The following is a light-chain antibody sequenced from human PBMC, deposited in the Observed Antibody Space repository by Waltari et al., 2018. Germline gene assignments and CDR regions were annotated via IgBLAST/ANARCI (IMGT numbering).Light chain of an antibody. CDR3: ATWDGRVNGVL. Sequence: QSALTQAPSVSGTPGQRVTISCSGTNYNIGSGPVNWYQQVPGMSPKLLIYSNAQRPSGVPDRFSGSKSGTSASLAISGLQSEDEADYYCATWDGRVNGVLFGGGTKVTVL. CDR2: SNA. V-gene: IGLV1-44*01. CDR1: NYNIGSGP. J-gene: IGLJ2*01.